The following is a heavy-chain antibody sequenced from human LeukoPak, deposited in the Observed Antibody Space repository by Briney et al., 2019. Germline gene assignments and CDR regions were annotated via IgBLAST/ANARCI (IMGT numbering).Heavy chain of an antibody. CDR1: GGSFSGYY. CDR2: INHSGST. D-gene: IGHD6-13*01. V-gene: IGHV4-34*01. J-gene: IGHJ4*02. Sequence: SETLSLTCAVYGGSFSGYYWSWIRQPPGKGLEWIGEINHSGSTNYNPSLKSRVTISVDTSKNQFSLKLSSVTAADTAVYYCASWLAGYSSSWYDYWGQGTPVTVSS. CDR3: ASWLAGYSSSWYDY.